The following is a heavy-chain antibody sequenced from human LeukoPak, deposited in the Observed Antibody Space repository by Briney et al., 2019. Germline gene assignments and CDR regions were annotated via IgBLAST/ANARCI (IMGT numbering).Heavy chain of an antibody. CDR1: GYSISSGYY. Sequence: KPSETLSLTCAVSGYSISSGYYWGWIRQPPGKGLEWIGSIYHSGSTYYNPSLKSRVTISVDTSKNQFSLKLSSVTAADTAVYYCARLPDGSGSYFSYYMDVWGKGTTVTVSS. V-gene: IGHV4-38-2*01. D-gene: IGHD1-26*01. CDR2: IYHSGST. J-gene: IGHJ6*03. CDR3: ARLPDGSGSYFSYYMDV.